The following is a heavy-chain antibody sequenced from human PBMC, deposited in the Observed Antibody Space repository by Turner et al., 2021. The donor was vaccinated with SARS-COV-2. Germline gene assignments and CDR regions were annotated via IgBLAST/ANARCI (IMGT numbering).Heavy chain of an antibody. CDR3: ARGGLYYYDRSAYFNSHPDY. CDR2: INPNSGGT. Sequence: QVQLVQAGAEVKKPGASVKVSCKASGYTFTGYYMHWVRQAPGQGLEWKGWINPNSGGTNYAQKFQGRVTMTRDTSISTAYMELSRLRSDDTAVYYCARGGLYYYDRSAYFNSHPDYWGQGTLVTVSS. J-gene: IGHJ4*02. V-gene: IGHV1-2*02. D-gene: IGHD3-22*01. CDR1: GYTFTGYY.